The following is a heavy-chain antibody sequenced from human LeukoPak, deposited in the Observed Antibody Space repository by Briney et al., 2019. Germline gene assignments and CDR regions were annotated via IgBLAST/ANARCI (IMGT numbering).Heavy chain of an antibody. D-gene: IGHD2-15*01. CDR1: GFTFSSFS. V-gene: IGHV3-21*01. CDR2: ITSSSNYI. J-gene: IGHJ4*02. Sequence: GGSLRLSCAASGFTFSSFSMNWVRQAPGKGLEWVSSITSSSNYIYYASSVRGRFTISRDNAKNSLYLQMNSLRAEDTAVYYCARDRGYCSGGSCYDDCWGQGTLVTVSS. CDR3: ARDRGYCSGGSCYDDC.